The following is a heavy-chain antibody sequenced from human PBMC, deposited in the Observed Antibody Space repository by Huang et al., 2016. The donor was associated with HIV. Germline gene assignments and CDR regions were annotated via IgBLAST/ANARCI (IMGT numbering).Heavy chain of an antibody. CDR1: GGYFSGYY. J-gene: IGHJ3*02. CDR3: ARGPDYYDSSGREAFDI. D-gene: IGHD3-22*01. Sequence: QVQLQQWGAGLLKPSETLSLTCAVYGGYFSGYYWSWIRQPTGKGLAWIGEINHSGITNYNPSLKRRVTVSVDTSKTQCSLKLNSVTAADTAVYYCARGPDYYDSSGREAFDIWGQGTMVTVSS. V-gene: IGHV4-34*01. CDR2: INHSGIT.